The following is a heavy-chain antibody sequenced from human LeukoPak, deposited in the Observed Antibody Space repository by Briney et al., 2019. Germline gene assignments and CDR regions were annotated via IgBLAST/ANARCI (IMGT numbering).Heavy chain of an antibody. CDR3: ASRAVAGFDY. CDR2: ISSSSSYI. D-gene: IGHD6-19*01. J-gene: IGHJ4*02. V-gene: IGHV3-21*01. Sequence: GGSLGLSCAASGFTFSSYSMNWVRQAPGKGLEWVSSISSSSSYIYYADSVKGRFTISRDNAKNSLYLQMNSLRAEDTAVYYCASRAVAGFDYWGQGTLVTVSS. CDR1: GFTFSSYS.